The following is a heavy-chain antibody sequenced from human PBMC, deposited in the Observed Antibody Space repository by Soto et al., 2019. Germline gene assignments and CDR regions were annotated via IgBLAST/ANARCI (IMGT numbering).Heavy chain of an antibody. J-gene: IGHJ4*02. V-gene: IGHV3-23*01. D-gene: IGHD6-13*01. CDR2: ISESGGKT. Sequence: EVQLLESGGGLVQPGGSLRLSCAASGFTFSTYGMSWVRQAPGKGLEWVSGISESGGKTYYADSVKGRFTISSDNSKNTLYLHMNSLRAEDTAVYYCANRLHRSSWYAAFDYWGQGTPVTVSS. CDR1: GFTFSTYG. CDR3: ANRLHRSSWYAAFDY.